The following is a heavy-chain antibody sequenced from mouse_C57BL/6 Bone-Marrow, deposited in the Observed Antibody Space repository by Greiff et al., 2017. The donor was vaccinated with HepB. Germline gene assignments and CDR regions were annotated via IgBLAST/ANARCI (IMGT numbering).Heavy chain of an antibody. V-gene: IGHV1-18*01. CDR3: ARLGRGSWFAY. CDR2: INPNNGGT. Sequence: VQLQHSGPELVKPGASVKIPCKASGYTFTDYNMDWVKQSHGKSLEWIGDINPNNGGTIYNQKFKGKATLTVDKSSSTAYMELRSLTSEDTAVYYCARLGRGSWFAYWGQGTLVTVSA. CDR1: GYTFTDYN. J-gene: IGHJ3*01.